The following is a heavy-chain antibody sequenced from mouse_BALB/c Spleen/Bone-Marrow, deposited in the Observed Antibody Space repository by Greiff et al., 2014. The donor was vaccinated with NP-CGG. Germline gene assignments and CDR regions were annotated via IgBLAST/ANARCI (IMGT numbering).Heavy chain of an antibody. CDR1: GYTFTTYP. CDR3: ARNDGYYGFDY. D-gene: IGHD2-3*01. CDR2: FHPYNDDT. V-gene: IGHV1-47*01. Sequence: QVQLKESGAGLVKPGASVKMPCKAFGYTFTTYPIEWMKQNHGKSLEWIGNFHPYNDDTKYNEKFKGKAKLTVEKSSSTVYLELSRLTSDDSAVYYCARNDGYYGFDYWGQGTTLTVSS. J-gene: IGHJ2*01.